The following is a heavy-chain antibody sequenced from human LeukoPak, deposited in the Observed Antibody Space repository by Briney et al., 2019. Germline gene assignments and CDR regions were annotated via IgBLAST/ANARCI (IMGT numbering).Heavy chain of an antibody. D-gene: IGHD1-26*01. Sequence: GGSLRLSCAASGFTFSSYSMNWVRQAPGKGLEWVAYINSGSSTIYYADSVKGRFTISRDNAKNSVYLQMNSPRADDTAVYYCARVRSGSPDYWGQGTLVTVSS. CDR3: ARVRSGSPDY. CDR1: GFTFSSYS. V-gene: IGHV3-48*04. J-gene: IGHJ4*02. CDR2: INSGSSTI.